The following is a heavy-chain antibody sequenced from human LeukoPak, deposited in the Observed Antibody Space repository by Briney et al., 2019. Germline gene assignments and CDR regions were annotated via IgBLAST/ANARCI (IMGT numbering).Heavy chain of an antibody. CDR3: ARDVVAARGSFDY. J-gene: IGHJ4*02. CDR2: IYTSGST. D-gene: IGHD2-2*01. Sequence: AETLSLTCTVSGDSINGFYWSWIRQAAGKGLEWIGHIYTSGSTNYNPSLRSRVTMSVDMSKNQFSLKLRSVTGADTAVYYCARDVVAARGSFDYWGQGPLVTVSS. V-gene: IGHV4-4*07. CDR1: GDSINGFY.